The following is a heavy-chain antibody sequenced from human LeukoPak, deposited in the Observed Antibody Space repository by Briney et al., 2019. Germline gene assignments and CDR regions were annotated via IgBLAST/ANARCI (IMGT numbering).Heavy chain of an antibody. D-gene: IGHD1-26*01. Sequence: SVKVSCKASGGTFSSYAISWVRQAPGQGLEWMGGIIPTFGTANYAQKFQGRVTITTDESTSTAYMELSSLRSEDTAVYYCARGSYYGGGIDYWGQGTLVTVSS. CDR3: ARGSYYGGGIDY. V-gene: IGHV1-69*05. CDR2: IIPTFGTA. CDR1: GGTFSSYA. J-gene: IGHJ4*02.